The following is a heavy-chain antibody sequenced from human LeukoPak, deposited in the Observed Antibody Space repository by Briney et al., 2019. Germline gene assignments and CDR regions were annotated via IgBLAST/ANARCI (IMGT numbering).Heavy chain of an antibody. D-gene: IGHD3-10*01. J-gene: IGHJ4*02. CDR1: GYSISSGYY. V-gene: IGHV4-38-2*01. Sequence: PSETLSLTCAVSGYSISSGYYWGWIRQPPGKGLEWIGSIYHSGSTYYNPSLKSRVTISVDTSKNQFSLKLSPVTAADTAVYYCARARDYGSGTWYFDYWGQGTLVTVSS. CDR3: ARARDYGSGTWYFDY. CDR2: IYHSGST.